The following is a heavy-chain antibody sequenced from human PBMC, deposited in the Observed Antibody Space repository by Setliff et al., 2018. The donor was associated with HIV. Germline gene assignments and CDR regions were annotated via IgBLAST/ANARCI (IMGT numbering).Heavy chain of an antibody. V-gene: IGHV4-38-2*02. CDR1: AYSISSGYY. J-gene: IGHJ4*02. Sequence: SETLSLTCTVSAYSISSGYYWSWIRQPPGKGLEWIGEINHSGSTNYTPSLKSRVTISVDTSKNQFSLKLTSVTAADAAVYFCAMGSSGYPFDYWGQGSLVTVSS. D-gene: IGHD3-22*01. CDR2: INHSGST. CDR3: AMGSSGYPFDY.